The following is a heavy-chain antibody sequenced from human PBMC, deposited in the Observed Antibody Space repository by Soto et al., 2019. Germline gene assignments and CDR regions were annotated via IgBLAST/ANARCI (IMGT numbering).Heavy chain of an antibody. CDR2: IWDDGSNK. CDR3: ARGTGNYYYYMNV. J-gene: IGHJ6*03. V-gene: IGHV3-33*01. CDR1: GFTFSSSG. Sequence: GGPLRLSCAASGFTFSSSGMHWVRQAPGKGLEWVALIWDDGSNKYYADSVKGRFTISRDNPKNTLFLQMNSLRAEDTAVYYCARGTGNYYYYMNVWGIGTTVTVSS.